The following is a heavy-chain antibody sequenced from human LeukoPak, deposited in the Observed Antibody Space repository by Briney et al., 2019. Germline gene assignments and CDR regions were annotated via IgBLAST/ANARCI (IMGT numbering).Heavy chain of an antibody. CDR2: VSVYNGNK. D-gene: IGHD3-16*01. Sequence: ASVRVSCKASGYTFTNFGINWVRQAPGQGLEWMGWVSVYNGNKKYAQNFQGRVTVTTDTSTNTAFMELRSLRSDDTAVYYCARARGTAAFDIWGQGTMVTVSS. J-gene: IGHJ3*02. CDR1: GYTFTNFG. CDR3: ARARGTAAFDI. V-gene: IGHV1-18*01.